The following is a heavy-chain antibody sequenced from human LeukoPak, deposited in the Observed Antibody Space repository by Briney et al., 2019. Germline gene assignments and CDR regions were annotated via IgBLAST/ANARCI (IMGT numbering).Heavy chain of an antibody. J-gene: IGHJ4*02. CDR1: GYTFTGYY. V-gene: IGHV1-2*02. D-gene: IGHD2-15*01. CDR3: ARVSGGVVVAAAPDY. CDR2: INPNSGGT. Sequence: ASVKVSCKASGYTFTGYYMHWVRQAPGQGLEWMGWINPNSGGTSYARKFQGRVTMTRDTSISTAYMELSRLRSGDTAVYYCARVSGGVVVAAAPDYWGQGTLVTVSS.